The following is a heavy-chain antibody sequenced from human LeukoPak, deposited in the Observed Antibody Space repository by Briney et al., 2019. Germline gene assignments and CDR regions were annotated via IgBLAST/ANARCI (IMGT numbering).Heavy chain of an antibody. Sequence: SETLSLTCTVSGGSISTFYWSWLRQPPGKGLEGIGYIYYSESTNYNPSLKSRVTISVDTSKNQFSLRLSSVTAADTAVYFCAREDPQTTVPEGLDVWGQGTTVTVSS. J-gene: IGHJ6*02. CDR1: GGSISTFY. CDR2: IYYSEST. D-gene: IGHD4-17*01. V-gene: IGHV4-59*01. CDR3: AREDPQTTVPEGLDV.